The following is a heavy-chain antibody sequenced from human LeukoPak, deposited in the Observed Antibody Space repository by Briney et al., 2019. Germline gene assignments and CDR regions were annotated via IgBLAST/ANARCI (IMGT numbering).Heavy chain of an antibody. Sequence: GGSLRLSCAASGFTFSSYAMHWVRQAPGKGLEWVALIGSDGNKKYYADSVKGRFSISIDNSNNTLYLQMNSLGVEDTAVYYCARGRYSSSWKDYWGQGTLVTVSS. D-gene: IGHD6-13*01. J-gene: IGHJ4*02. CDR2: IGSDGNKK. V-gene: IGHV3-33*01. CDR3: ARGRYSSSWKDY. CDR1: GFTFSSYA.